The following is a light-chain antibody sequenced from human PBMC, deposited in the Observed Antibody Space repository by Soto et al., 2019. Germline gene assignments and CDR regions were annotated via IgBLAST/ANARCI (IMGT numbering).Light chain of an antibody. CDR3: SSYAGSNIVV. CDR1: SSDVGGYNF. CDR2: EVS. V-gene: IGLV2-8*01. Sequence: QSALTQPPSASGSPGQSVTISCTGTSSDVGGYNFVSWYQQHPGKAPTLMSYEVSERPSGVPDRFSGSKSGNTASLTVSGLQAEDEADYYCSSYAGSNIVVFGGGTKLTVL. J-gene: IGLJ2*01.